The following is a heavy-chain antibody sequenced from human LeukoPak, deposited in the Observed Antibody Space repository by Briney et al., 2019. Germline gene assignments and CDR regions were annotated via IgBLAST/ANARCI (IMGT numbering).Heavy chain of an antibody. V-gene: IGHV4-59*04. CDR2: MSYNGNT. D-gene: IGHD3-10*01. CDR3: RAYGSGTNYGMDV. Sequence: SETLSLTCTVSGGSISSYYWSWVRQPPGKGLEWIGYMSYNGNTQYNPSVNSRVTISLDASKSQFSLTLTSVTAADTAVYYCRAYGSGTNYGMDVWGQGTTVIVSS. CDR1: GGSISSYY. J-gene: IGHJ6*02.